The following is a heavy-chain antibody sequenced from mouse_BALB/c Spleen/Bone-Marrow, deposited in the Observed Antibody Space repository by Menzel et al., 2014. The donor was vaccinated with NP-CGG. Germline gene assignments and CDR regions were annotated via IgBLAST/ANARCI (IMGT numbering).Heavy chain of an antibody. CDR1: GFTFSSYG. D-gene: IGHD2-4*01. CDR3: ARGDDYVSWFAY. Sequence: EVQVVESGGGLVQPGGSLELSCAASGFTFSSYGMSWVRQTPDKRLEFVATINTNGGDTYYPDSVKGRFTISRDNAKNTLYLQMSSLKSEDTAMYYCARGDDYVSWFAYWGQGTLVTVSA. CDR2: INTNGGDT. V-gene: IGHV5-6-3*01. J-gene: IGHJ3*01.